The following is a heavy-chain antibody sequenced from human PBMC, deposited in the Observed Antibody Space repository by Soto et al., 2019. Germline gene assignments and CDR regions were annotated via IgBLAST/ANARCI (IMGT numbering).Heavy chain of an antibody. J-gene: IGHJ5*02. V-gene: IGHV3-23*01. CDR1: GFTFSTNS. CDR3: SKWDGYGDQ. Sequence: EVQLLESGGVLVQPGGSLRLSCAASGFTFSTNSMTWVRQAPGKGLEWVCGISGGGDSTHYADSVKGRFTISRDNSKNMVYLQMNSLTADDTAVYFCSKWDGYGDQWGQGTLGTVSS. CDR2: ISGGGDST. D-gene: IGHD5-12*01.